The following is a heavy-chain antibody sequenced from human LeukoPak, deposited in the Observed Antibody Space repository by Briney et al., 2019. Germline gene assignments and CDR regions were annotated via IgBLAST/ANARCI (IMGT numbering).Heavy chain of an antibody. CDR1: GFTFSSYW. CDR2: ISSSAKTI. CDR3: ARDPYGDLEFDYFDY. J-gene: IGHJ4*02. D-gene: IGHD4-17*01. Sequence: GGSLRLSCAASGFTFSSYWMHWVRQAPGKGLEWLSYISSSAKTIFYADSVKGRFTISRDNAKNSLYLQMNSLRAEDTAVYYCARDPYGDLEFDYFDYWGQGSLVTVSS. V-gene: IGHV3-48*03.